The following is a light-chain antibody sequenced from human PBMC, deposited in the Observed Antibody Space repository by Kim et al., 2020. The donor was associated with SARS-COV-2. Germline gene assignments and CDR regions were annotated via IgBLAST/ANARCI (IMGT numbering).Light chain of an antibody. J-gene: IGKJ2*01. Sequence: LSPGERATLSCRASQSVSSSSLAWYQQKPGQAPRLLIYGASSRATGIPDRFSGSGSGTDFTLTISRLEPEDFAVYSCQQYGSSPRTFGQGTKLEI. V-gene: IGKV3-20*01. CDR2: GAS. CDR1: QSVSSSS. CDR3: QQYGSSPRT.